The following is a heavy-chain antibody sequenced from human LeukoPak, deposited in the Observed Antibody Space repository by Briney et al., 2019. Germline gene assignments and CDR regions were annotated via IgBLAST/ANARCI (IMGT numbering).Heavy chain of an antibody. D-gene: IGHD4-17*01. CDR3: VRDPAPTTVTTGDP. CDR1: GFIFSSFA. CDR2: ISSTGDIT. Sequence: QLGGPLRLSCSASGFIFSSFAIHWVRQAPGKGLEFVSGISSTGDITYYTDSVKGRFTISRDNSKNTLYLQMRSLRAEDTAVYYCVRDPAPTTVTTGDPWGQGTLVTVSS. J-gene: IGHJ5*02. V-gene: IGHV3-64D*06.